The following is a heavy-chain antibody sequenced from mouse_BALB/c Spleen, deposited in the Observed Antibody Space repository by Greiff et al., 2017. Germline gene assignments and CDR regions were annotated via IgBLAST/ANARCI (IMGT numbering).Heavy chain of an antibody. CDR2: ISTYNGNT. CDR1: GYTFTDYA. Sequence: QVQLQQSGPEVVRPGVSVKISCKGSGYTFTDYAMHWVKQSHAKSLEWIGVISTYNGNTNYNQKFKGKATLTADKSSSTAYMQLSSLTSENSAVYFCARRNSFPHWYFDVWGAGTTVTVSS. J-gene: IGHJ1*01. V-gene: IGHV1-67*01. CDR3: ARRNSFPHWYFDV.